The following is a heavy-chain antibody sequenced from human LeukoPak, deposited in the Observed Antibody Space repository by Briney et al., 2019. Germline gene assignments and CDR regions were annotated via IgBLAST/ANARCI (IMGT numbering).Heavy chain of an antibody. CDR2: ISRSGGST. CDR1: GFTFSNYA. J-gene: IGHJ6*02. Sequence: GGSLRLSCVTSGFTFSNYAMHWVRQAPGKGLEYVSAISRSGGSTIYANSVKGRFTISRDNSKNTVYLQMGSLRPEDMGVYYCAREPKNYEFWSGNGMDVWGQGTTVTVSS. V-gene: IGHV3-64*01. CDR3: AREPKNYEFWSGNGMDV. D-gene: IGHD3-3*01.